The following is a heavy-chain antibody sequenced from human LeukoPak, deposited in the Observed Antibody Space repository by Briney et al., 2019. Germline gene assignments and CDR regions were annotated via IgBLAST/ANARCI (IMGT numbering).Heavy chain of an antibody. Sequence: PSETLSLTCTVSGGSISSGSYYWSWIRQPAGKGLEWIGRIYTSGSTNYNPSLKSRVTISVDTSKNQFSLKLSSVTAADTAVYYCATRGLLIGDHNNWFDPWGQGTLVTVSS. CDR1: GGSISSGSYY. CDR2: IYTSGST. J-gene: IGHJ5*02. V-gene: IGHV4-61*02. CDR3: ATRGLLIGDHNNWFDP. D-gene: IGHD2-21*01.